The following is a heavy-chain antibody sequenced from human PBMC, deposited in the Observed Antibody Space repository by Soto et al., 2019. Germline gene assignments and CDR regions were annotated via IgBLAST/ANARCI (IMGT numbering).Heavy chain of an antibody. CDR3: ARESRVGSGYYYYYYGMDV. CDR2: VSSSGNS. Sequence: SETLSLTCTVSGDSISSATHYWNWIRQHPGKGLEWIGYVSSSGNSYYSPSLKSRVTISVDTSKNQFSLKLSSVTAADTAVYYCARESRVGSGYYYYYYGMDVWGQGTTVTVSS. V-gene: IGHV4-31*03. J-gene: IGHJ6*02. CDR1: GDSISSATHY. D-gene: IGHD3-22*01.